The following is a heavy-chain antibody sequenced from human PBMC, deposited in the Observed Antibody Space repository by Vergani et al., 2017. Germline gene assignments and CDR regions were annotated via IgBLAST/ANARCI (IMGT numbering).Heavy chain of an antibody. J-gene: IGHJ2*01. CDR1: GFTFSDYY. D-gene: IGHD1-14*01. CDR3: AKDSETGTTDWYFDL. V-gene: IGHV3-11*05. Sequence: QVQLVESGGGLVKPGGSLRLSCAASGFTFSDYYMSWIRQAPGKGLEGVSYISSSSSYTNYADSVKGRFTISRDNSKNTLYLQMNSLRAEDTAVYYCAKDSETGTTDWYFDLWGRGTLVTVSS. CDR2: ISSSSSYT.